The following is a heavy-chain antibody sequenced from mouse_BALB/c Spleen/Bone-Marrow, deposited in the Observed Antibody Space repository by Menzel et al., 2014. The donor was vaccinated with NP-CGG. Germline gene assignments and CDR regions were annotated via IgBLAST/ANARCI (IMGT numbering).Heavy chain of an antibody. CDR3: VNGNWFAY. Sequence: EVQLVESGGGLVQPKGSLKLSCAASGFTFXTNAMNWVRQAPGKGLEWVARIRSKSNNYATYYADSVKDRFTISRDDSQSMLYLQMNNLKTEDTAMYYCVNGNWFAYWGQGTLVTVSA. J-gene: IGHJ3*01. V-gene: IGHV10S3*01. CDR1: GFTFXTNA. D-gene: IGHD2-1*01. CDR2: IRSKSNNYAT.